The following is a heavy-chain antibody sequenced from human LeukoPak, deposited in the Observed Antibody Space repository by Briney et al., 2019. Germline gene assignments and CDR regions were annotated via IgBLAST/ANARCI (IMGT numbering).Heavy chain of an antibody. D-gene: IGHD3-22*01. CDR1: GYKFTSYW. J-gene: IGHJ4*02. V-gene: IGHV5-51*01. CDR3: ARRYYYDSSGYSYYFDY. CDR2: IYPGDSDT. Sequence: GESLKISCKGSGYKFTSYWIGWVRQMPGKGLEWMGIIYPGDSDTRYSPSFQGQVTISADKSISTAYLQWSSLKASDSAMYYCARRYYYDSSGYSYYFDYWGQGTLVTVSS.